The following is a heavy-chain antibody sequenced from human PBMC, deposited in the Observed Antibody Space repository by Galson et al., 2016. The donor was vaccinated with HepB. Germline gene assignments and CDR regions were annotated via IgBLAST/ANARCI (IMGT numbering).Heavy chain of an antibody. Sequence: QPAGKGLEWIGGISTSGTPKYNPSLRSRVTISADTSKTQLSLKLSSVTASDTAMYYCARMPDSWGQGTLVTVSS. V-gene: IGHV4-61*02. D-gene: IGHD2-2*01. CDR3: ARMPDS. CDR2: ISTSGTP. J-gene: IGHJ4*02.